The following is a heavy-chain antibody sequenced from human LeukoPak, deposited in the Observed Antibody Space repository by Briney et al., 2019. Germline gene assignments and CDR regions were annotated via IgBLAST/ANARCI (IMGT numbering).Heavy chain of an antibody. CDR3: AKWWDYDVLTGYYVSDY. CDR1: GFTFSNYD. CDR2: ITGSGGNT. Sequence: GGSLRLSCAASGFTFSNYDMRWVRQAPGKGLEWVSAITGSGGNTYYADSVKGRFTISRDNSKNTVFLQMNSLRAEDTAVYYCAKWWDYDVLTGYYVSDYWGQGTLVTVSS. D-gene: IGHD3-9*01. J-gene: IGHJ4*02. V-gene: IGHV3-23*01.